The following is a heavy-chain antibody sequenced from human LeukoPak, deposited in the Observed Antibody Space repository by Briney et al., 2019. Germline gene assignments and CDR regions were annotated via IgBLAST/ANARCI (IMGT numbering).Heavy chain of an antibody. Sequence: SETLSLTCTVSGGSISSYYWSWIRQPPGKGLEWIAYLYYSGSTKYNPSLKRRGTISVGTSKSQFSLLLRSVTAADTAVYYCARGLTSGWYYAFDIWGQGTMVTVSS. D-gene: IGHD6-19*01. J-gene: IGHJ3*02. CDR3: ARGLTSGWYYAFDI. CDR2: LYYSGST. CDR1: GGSISSYY. V-gene: IGHV4-59*01.